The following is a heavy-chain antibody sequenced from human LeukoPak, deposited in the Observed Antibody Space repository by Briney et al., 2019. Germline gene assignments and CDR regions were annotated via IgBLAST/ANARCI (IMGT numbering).Heavy chain of an antibody. Sequence: PSETLSLTCTVSGGSISSTSSYWGWIRQPPGKGLEWIGTIYYSATTYYNPSLRSRVTISVDTSKNQFSLKLSSVTAADTAVYYCASPPLAARMDVWGKGTTVTVSS. D-gene: IGHD6-6*01. CDR1: GGSISSTSSY. J-gene: IGHJ6*03. CDR2: IYYSATT. V-gene: IGHV4-39*01. CDR3: ASPPLAARMDV.